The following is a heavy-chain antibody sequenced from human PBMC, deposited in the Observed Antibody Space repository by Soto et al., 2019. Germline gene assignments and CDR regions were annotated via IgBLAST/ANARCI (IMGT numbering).Heavy chain of an antibody. J-gene: IGHJ6*02. Sequence: PGGSLRLSCVASGLTFSSSYMHWVRQVPGKGLLWVSRINNDGSNTVYAYSVKGRFTISRDDAKNTQYLQMNTLRADDTGVYYCARFGNGLDVWGQGTSGTVSS. V-gene: IGHV3-74*01. CDR2: INNDGSNT. CDR1: GLTFSSSY. CDR3: ARFGNGLDV. D-gene: IGHD3-10*01.